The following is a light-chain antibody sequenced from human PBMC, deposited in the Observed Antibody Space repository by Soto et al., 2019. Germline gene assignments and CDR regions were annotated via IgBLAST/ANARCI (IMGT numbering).Light chain of an antibody. CDR2: WAS. V-gene: IGKV4-1*01. CDR1: QRVLYSSNNKNY. Sequence: DIVMTQSPDSLAVSLGERATINCKSSQRVLYSSNNKNYLAWYQQKPGQPPKLLIYWASTRESGVPDRFSGSGSGTDFTLTISSLQAEDVAVYYCQQYYSLVTFGQGTKLEIK. J-gene: IGKJ2*01. CDR3: QQYYSLVT.